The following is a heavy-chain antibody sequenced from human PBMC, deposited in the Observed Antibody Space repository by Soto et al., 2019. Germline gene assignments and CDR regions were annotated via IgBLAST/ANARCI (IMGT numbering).Heavy chain of an antibody. CDR1: VFALSRGYY. Sequence: SETLSLTCNVSVFALSRGYYWSFVRQPPGKDLEWIGSIYPSVSSYHNPSLESRLTLSIDTSKNQFTLKLASVTAAHTALYYCARGKVGTTFFDNWGRGTQVTVSS. V-gene: IGHV4-38-2*02. CDR3: ARGKVGTTFFDN. CDR2: IYPSVSS. D-gene: IGHD1-1*01. J-gene: IGHJ4*02.